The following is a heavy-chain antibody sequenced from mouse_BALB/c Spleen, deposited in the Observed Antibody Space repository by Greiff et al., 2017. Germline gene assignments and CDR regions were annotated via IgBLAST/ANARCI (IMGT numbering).Heavy chain of an antibody. CDR3: TRDGGGYFDV. Sequence: VHVKQSGTVLARPGASVKMSCKASGYSFTSYWMHWVKQRPGQGLEWIGAIYPGNSDTSYNQKFKGQAKLTAVTSASTAYMELSSLTNEDSAVYYCTRDGGGYFDVWGAGTTVTVSS. J-gene: IGHJ1*01. D-gene: IGHD1-2*01. CDR1: GYSFTSYW. V-gene: IGHV1-5*01. CDR2: IYPGNSDT.